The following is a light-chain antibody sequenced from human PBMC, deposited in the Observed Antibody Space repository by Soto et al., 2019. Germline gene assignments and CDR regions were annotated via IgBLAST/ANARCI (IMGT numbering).Light chain of an antibody. CDR2: EGS. V-gene: IGLV2-23*01. J-gene: IGLJ1*01. CDR1: SSDVGTYNL. Sequence: QSALTQPASVSGSPGQSITISCTGTSSDVGTYNLVSWYQQHPGKAPKVMIYEGSKRPSGVPNRCSGSRSGNTASLTISGLQAEDEAEYYCCSYAGGSTFVFGTGTKLTVL. CDR3: CSYAGGSTFV.